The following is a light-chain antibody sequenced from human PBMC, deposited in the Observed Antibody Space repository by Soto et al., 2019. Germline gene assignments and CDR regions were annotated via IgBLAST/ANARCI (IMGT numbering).Light chain of an antibody. CDR2: GAS. J-gene: IGKJ1*01. Sequence: EIVLTQSPGTLSLSPGERATLSCRASQSVYSSSLAWYQQKPGQAPRVLISGASSRATGIPDRFSGSGSGTAFTLTINRLEPEDFAVYYCQQYGSSPRTFGQGTKVEIK. CDR3: QQYGSSPRT. V-gene: IGKV3-20*01. CDR1: QSVYSSS.